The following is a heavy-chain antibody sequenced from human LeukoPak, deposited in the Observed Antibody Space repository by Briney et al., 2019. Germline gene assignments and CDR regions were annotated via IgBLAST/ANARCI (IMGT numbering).Heavy chain of an antibody. CDR3: ARDVYYDFWSGYLSSLVNWFDP. V-gene: IGHV4-39*07. D-gene: IGHD3-3*01. Sequence: EPLSLTCTVSGGSISSSSYYWGWIRQPPGKGLEWIGSIYYSGSTYYNPSLKSRVTISVDTSKNQFSLKLSSVTAADTAVYYCARDVYYDFWSGYLSSLVNWFDPWGQGTLVTVSS. CDR2: IYYSGST. J-gene: IGHJ5*02. CDR1: GGSISSSSYY.